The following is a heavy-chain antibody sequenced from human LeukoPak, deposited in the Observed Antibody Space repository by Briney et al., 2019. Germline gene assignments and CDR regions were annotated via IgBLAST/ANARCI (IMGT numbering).Heavy chain of an antibody. J-gene: IGHJ3*02. V-gene: IGHV5-51*01. CDR2: IYPGDSDT. CDR3: ARLMKQWLVRFVAFAI. CDR1: VYSFTSYW. D-gene: IGHD6-19*01. Sequence: GESLKISCKGSVYSFTSYWIGWVRQMPGKGLEWMGIIYPGDSDTRYSPSFQGQVTISADKSISTAYLQWRTLKPSHTAMYYCARLMKQWLVRFVAFAIRRQGTMATVSS.